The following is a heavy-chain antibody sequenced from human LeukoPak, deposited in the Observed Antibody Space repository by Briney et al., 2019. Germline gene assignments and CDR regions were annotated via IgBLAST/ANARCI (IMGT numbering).Heavy chain of an antibody. V-gene: IGHV5-51*01. Sequence: GESLKISCKGSGYSFTTYWIGWVRQMPGKGLEWMGIIYPGDSDTRYSPSFQGQVTISADKSISTAYLQWSSLKASDTAMYYCARRGYSYVNDYYYGMDVWGQGTTVTVSS. CDR1: GYSFTTYW. D-gene: IGHD5-18*01. J-gene: IGHJ6*02. CDR2: IYPGDSDT. CDR3: ARRGYSYVNDYYYGMDV.